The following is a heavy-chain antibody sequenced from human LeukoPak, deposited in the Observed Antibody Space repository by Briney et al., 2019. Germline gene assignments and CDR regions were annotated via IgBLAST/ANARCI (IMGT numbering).Heavy chain of an antibody. V-gene: IGHV3-23*01. J-gene: IGHJ4*02. Sequence: PGGSLRLSCAASGFTFSSYAMSWVRQAPGKGLEWVSGISGSGGSTYYADSLKGRFTISRDNSKNTLYLQMNSLRAEDTAVYYCAKAFTTITARFDDWGRGTPVTVSS. CDR2: ISGSGGST. D-gene: IGHD6-6*01. CDR3: AKAFTTITARFDD. CDR1: GFTFSSYA.